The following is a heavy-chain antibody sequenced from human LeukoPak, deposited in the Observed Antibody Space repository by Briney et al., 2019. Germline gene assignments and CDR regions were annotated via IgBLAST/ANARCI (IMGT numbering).Heavy chain of an antibody. CDR3: ARRSYGSGRDHLRNWFDP. Sequence: ASVKVSCKASGYTFTSYGISWVRQAPGQGLEWMGWISAYNGNTNYAQKLQGRVTMTTDTSTSTAYMELRSLRSDDTAVYYCARRSYGSGRDHLRNWFDPWGQGTLVTVSS. CDR1: GYTFTSYG. V-gene: IGHV1-18*01. J-gene: IGHJ5*02. D-gene: IGHD3-10*01. CDR2: ISAYNGNT.